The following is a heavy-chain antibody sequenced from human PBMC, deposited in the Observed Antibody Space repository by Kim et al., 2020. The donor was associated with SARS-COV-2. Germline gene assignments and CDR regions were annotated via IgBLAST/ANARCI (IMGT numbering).Heavy chain of an antibody. V-gene: IGHV4-4*02. CDR3: ARAWGGDPHYDY. Sequence: NHNPPLKSRVTISVDKSKNQFSLKRSSVTAADTAVYYCARAWGGDPHYDYWGQGTLVTVSS. J-gene: IGHJ4*02. D-gene: IGHD2-21*02.